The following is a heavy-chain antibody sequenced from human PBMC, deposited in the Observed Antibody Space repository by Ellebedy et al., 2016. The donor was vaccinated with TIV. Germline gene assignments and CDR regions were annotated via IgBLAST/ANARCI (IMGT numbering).Heavy chain of an antibody. J-gene: IGHJ4*02. Sequence: ASVQVSCXVSADTFTELSIHWVRQAPGKGLEWMGGFDPEDGERVYARKFQGRVTMTEDTSTDTAYMDLSSLRSEDTAVYYCATAGAHGDFGYFDYWGQGTLVTVSS. V-gene: IGHV1-24*01. CDR1: ADTFTELS. CDR2: FDPEDGER. CDR3: ATAGAHGDFGYFDY. D-gene: IGHD4-17*01.